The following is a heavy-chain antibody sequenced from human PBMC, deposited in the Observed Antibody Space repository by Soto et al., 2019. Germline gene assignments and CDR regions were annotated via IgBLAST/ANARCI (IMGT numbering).Heavy chain of an antibody. CDR2: VNPSGGHT. CDR1: GDTFTDYY. D-gene: IGHD2-21*02. V-gene: IGHV1-46*01. J-gene: IGHJ4*02. Sequence: QVQLVQSGAEVKKPGASVKVSCKASGDTFTDYYIHWVRQAPGQGLEWMGTVNPSGGHTTYAQHFLGSMTMTRDTSTSTLYLELTSLTSEDTAVYYCARGGHVVVVPAALDYWGQGTLVTVSS. CDR3: ARGGHVVVVPAALDY.